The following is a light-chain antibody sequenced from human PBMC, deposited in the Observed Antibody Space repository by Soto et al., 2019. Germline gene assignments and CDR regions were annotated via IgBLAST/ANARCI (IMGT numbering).Light chain of an antibody. CDR3: AACDGSLNVYV. J-gene: IGLJ1*01. CDR1: SSSIGSNS. V-gene: IGLV1-44*01. CDR2: TNS. Sequence: QSVLTQPPSASGTPGQRVTISCSGSSSSIGSNSVNWYQQLPRTAPKVLIYTNSQRPSGVPDRFSGSKSGTSASLAISRLHPEDEADYYCAACDGSLNVYVFETGTKVNVL.